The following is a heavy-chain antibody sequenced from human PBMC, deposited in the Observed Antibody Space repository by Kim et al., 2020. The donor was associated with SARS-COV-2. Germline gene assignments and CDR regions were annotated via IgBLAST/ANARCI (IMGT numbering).Heavy chain of an antibody. V-gene: IGHV3-11*06. CDR2: ISSSSSYT. Sequence: GGSLRLSCAASGFTFSDYYMSWIRQAPGKGLEWDSYISSSSSYTNYADSVKGRFTISRDNAKNSLYLQMNSLRAEYTAAYYCARRTIAAAGKIDYWGQG. CDR1: GFTFSDYY. D-gene: IGHD6-13*01. CDR3: ARRTIAAAGKIDY. J-gene: IGHJ4*02.